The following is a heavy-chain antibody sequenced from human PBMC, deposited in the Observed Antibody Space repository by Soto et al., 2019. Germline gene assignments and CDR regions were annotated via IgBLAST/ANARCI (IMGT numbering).Heavy chain of an antibody. D-gene: IGHD6-19*01. Sequence: QLVQTGGGLVQPGGSLRLSCAASGFLFDNFWMTWVRQAPGKGLEWVANIKQDGSETYYVDSVKGRFTISRDISRDSLYLQMNSLRAEDTAMYYCARDTGATVAGTFDFWGQGTLVTVSS. CDR2: IKQDGSET. V-gene: IGHV3-7*01. J-gene: IGHJ4*02. CDR1: GFLFDNFW. CDR3: ARDTGATVAGTFDF.